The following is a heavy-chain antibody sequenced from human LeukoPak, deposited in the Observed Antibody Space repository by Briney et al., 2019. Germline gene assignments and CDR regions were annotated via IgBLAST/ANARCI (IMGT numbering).Heavy chain of an antibody. CDR1: GGSISGSSYY. J-gene: IGHJ4*02. CDR3: ARLNPRYATYYYDSSGYFSFDY. D-gene: IGHD3-22*01. Sequence: KPSETLSLTCTVSGGSISGSSYYWGWIRQPPGKGLEWIGSIYYSGSTYYNPSLKSRVTISVDTSKNQFSLKLSSVTAADTAVYYCARLNPRYATYYYDSSGYFSFDYWGQGTLVTVSS. V-gene: IGHV4-39*01. CDR2: IYYSGST.